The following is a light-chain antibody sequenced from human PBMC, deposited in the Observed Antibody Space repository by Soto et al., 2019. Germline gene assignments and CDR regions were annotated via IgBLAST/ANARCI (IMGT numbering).Light chain of an antibody. V-gene: IGKV3-15*01. J-gene: IGKJ1*01. CDR1: QSVNSR. Sequence: EIVLTQSPGTLALSPGERATLSCRASQSVNSRLAWYQHKPGQAPRLLISGASTRATGIPVRFSGSGSGTEFTLTISSLQSEDFAVYYCHQYNDWPRTFGQGTKV. CDR3: HQYNDWPRT. CDR2: GAS.